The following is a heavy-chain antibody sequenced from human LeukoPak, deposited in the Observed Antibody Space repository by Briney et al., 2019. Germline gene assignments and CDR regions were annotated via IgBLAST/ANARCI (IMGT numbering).Heavy chain of an antibody. V-gene: IGHV1-18*01. CDR2: ISAYNGQT. J-gene: IGHJ4*02. Sequence: ASVKVSCKTSGYTFTTSGISWVRQAPGQGLEWMGWISAYNGQTNYAQKVQGRVTMTTDTSTKTAYMELRSLRSDDTAVYYCAGMAGFYWNSDSFDYWGQGTQITVSS. CDR1: GYTFTTSG. CDR3: AGMAGFYWNSDSFDY. D-gene: IGHD1-7*01.